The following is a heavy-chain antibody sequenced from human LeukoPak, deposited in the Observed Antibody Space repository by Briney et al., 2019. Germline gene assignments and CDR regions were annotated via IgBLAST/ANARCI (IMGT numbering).Heavy chain of an antibody. Sequence: QPGRSLRLSCAASGFTFNNYAIHWVRQAPGKGLEWVAFISYDGSNKQYADSVKGRFTISRDNSKNTMSLQMNSLRGEDTAVYYCARALGYNYGFWGQGTLVTVSS. CDR1: GFTFNNYA. V-gene: IGHV3-30*04. CDR2: ISYDGSNK. CDR3: ARALGYNYGF. D-gene: IGHD5-18*01. J-gene: IGHJ4*02.